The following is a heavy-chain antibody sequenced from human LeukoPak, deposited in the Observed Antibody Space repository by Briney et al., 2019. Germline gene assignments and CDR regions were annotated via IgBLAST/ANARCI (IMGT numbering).Heavy chain of an antibody. CDR2: ISSSSSYI. D-gene: IGHD3-10*01. Sequence: GGSLRLSCAASGFTFSSYSMNWVRQAPGKGLEWVSSISSSSSYIYYADSVRGRFTISRDNPKNSLYLQMNSLRAEDTAVYYCASNKWFGEGGYYYYGMDVWGQGTTVTVSS. CDR1: GFTFSSYS. CDR3: ASNKWFGEGGYYYYGMDV. V-gene: IGHV3-21*01. J-gene: IGHJ6*02.